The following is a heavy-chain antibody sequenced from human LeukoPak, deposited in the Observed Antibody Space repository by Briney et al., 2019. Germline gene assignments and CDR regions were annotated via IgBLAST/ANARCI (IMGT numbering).Heavy chain of an antibody. V-gene: IGHV1-24*01. CDR2: FDPEDGET. CDR1: GYTLTELS. CDR3: ATDDSSSWLDSYGMDV. D-gene: IGHD6-13*01. Sequence: GASVKVSCKVSGYTLTELSMHWVRQAPGKGLEWTGGFDPEDGETIYAQKFQGRVTMTEDTSTDTAYMELSSLRSEDTAVYYCATDDSSSWLDSYGMDVWGQGTTVTVSS. J-gene: IGHJ6*02.